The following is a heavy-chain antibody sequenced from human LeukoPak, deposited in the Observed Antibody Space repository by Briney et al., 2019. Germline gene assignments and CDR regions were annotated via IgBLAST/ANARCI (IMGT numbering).Heavy chain of an antibody. Sequence: SVKVSCKASGYTFTGYYMHWVRQAPGQGLEWMGWINPIFGTANYAQKFQGRVTITADESTSTAYMELSSLRSEDTAVYYCARSRSRTTATYDFDYWGQGTLVTVSS. CDR3: ARSRSRTTATYDFDY. CDR2: INPIFGTA. D-gene: IGHD2/OR15-2a*01. J-gene: IGHJ4*02. CDR1: GYTFTGYY. V-gene: IGHV1-69*13.